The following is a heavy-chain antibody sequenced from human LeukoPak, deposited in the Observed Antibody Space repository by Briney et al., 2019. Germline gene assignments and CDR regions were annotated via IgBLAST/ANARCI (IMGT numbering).Heavy chain of an antibody. J-gene: IGHJ4*02. CDR1: GFIFSNYP. CDR3: GKEHWEGSGYIHY. Sequence: GGSLRLSCAASGFIFSNYPMTWVRQAPGKVLKCVSAICGFGDRKVYADSVKGRFTISRDNSKSTLYLQMNSLKAEDKAIYSCGKEHWEGSGYIHYWGQGILVTVSS. V-gene: IGHV3-23*01. D-gene: IGHD3-22*01. CDR2: ICGFGDRK.